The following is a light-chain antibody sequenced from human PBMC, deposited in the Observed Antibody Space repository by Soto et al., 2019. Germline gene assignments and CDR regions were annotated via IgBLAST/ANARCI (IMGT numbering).Light chain of an antibody. CDR1: QSVSSSY. CDR3: QQDCNLPPT. V-gene: IGKV3D-7*01. J-gene: IGKJ1*01. Sequence: PGERVPLSCRASQSVSSSYLTWYQQKPGQAPSLLIYGASTRATSIPARFSGSGSGTDFTLTISSLLPEDFAVYYCQQDCNLPPTFGQGSKVEV. CDR2: GAS.